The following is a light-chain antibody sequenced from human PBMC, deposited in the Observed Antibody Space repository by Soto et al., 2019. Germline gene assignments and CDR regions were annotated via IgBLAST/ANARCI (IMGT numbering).Light chain of an antibody. CDR2: AAS. CDR1: QSISSW. Sequence: DIQMTQPPSTLSSSVGDKVTITSRASQSISSWLAWYQQKPGKAPKLLLFAASTLVGGVPSRLSGRGSGTDFTLTISSLKADDFATYYCQQYHNHWTFGQGTKVDIK. J-gene: IGKJ1*01. CDR3: QQYHNHWT. V-gene: IGKV1-5*01.